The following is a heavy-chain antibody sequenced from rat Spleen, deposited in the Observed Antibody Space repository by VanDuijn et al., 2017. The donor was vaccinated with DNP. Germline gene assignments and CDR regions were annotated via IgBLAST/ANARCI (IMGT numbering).Heavy chain of an antibody. Sequence: EVQLVESGGGLVQPGRSLKLSCAASGFTFSDYYMAWVRQAPKKGLEWVASISYDGSSTYYRDSVKGRFTISRDNAKSTLYLQMDSLRSEDTATYYCATGSYFDYWGQGVMVTVSS. CDR1: GFTFSDYY. CDR3: ATGSYFDY. J-gene: IGHJ2*01. CDR2: ISYDGSST. D-gene: IGHD5-1*01. V-gene: IGHV5-7*01.